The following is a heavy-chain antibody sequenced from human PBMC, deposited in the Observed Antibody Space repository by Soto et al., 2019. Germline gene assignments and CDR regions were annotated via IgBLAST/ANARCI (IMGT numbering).Heavy chain of an antibody. V-gene: IGHV3-9*01. CDR2: ISWNSGSK. D-gene: IGHD4-17*01. CDR3: AKEKIAYGAYARTY. Sequence: EVQLVESGGGLVQPGRSLRLSCAASGFTFDDYAMHWVRLAPGKGLEWVSGISWNSGSKGYADSVKGRFTISRDNAKNPLNRKMTGWEAREPPWYYWAKEKIAYGAYARTYWGRGALSPSP. J-gene: IGHJ4*02. CDR1: GFTFDDYA.